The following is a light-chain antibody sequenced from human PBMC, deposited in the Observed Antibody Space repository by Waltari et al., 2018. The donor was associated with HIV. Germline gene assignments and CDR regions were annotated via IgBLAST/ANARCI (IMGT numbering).Light chain of an antibody. V-gene: IGLV1-44*01. CDR1: SSNIGSNS. Sequence: QSVLTQPPSASGTPGQRVTISCSGSSSNIGSNSVNWYQHLPGTAPKVLMYSNNQRPSGVPERFSGSKSGTSASLAISGLQSEDEADYYCAAWDDSLNGPLFGGGTKLTVL. CDR2: SNN. CDR3: AAWDDSLNGPL. J-gene: IGLJ3*02.